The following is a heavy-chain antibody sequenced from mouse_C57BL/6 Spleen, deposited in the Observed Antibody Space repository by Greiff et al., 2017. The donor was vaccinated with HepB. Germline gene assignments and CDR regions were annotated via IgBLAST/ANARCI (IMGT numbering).Heavy chain of an antibody. CDR2: ISSGGDYI. V-gene: IGHV5-9-1*02. CDR1: GFTFSSYA. CDR3: TRVNYYYGSSLGFDY. Sequence: DVMLVESGEGLVKPGGSLKLSCAASGFTFSSYAMSWVRQTPEKRLEWVAYISSGGDYIYYADTVKGRFTISRDNARNTLYLQMSSLKSEDTAMYYCTRVNYYYGSSLGFDYWGQGTTLTVSS. J-gene: IGHJ2*01. D-gene: IGHD1-1*01.